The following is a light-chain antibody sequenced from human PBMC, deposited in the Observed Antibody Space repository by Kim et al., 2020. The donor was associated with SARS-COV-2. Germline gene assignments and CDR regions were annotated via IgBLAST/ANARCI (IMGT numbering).Light chain of an antibody. J-gene: IGKJ4*01. V-gene: IGKV2D-29*01. CDR1: QSLLPSNGKTY. Sequence: DIVMTQTPLSLSVTPGQPASISCKSSQSLLPSNGKTYLFWFLQKAGQPPHLLIYQVSDRFSGVPDRFSGSGSGTDFTLKISRVEAEDVGVYYWMQSIQFPLTFGGGTKVDIK. CDR2: QVS. CDR3: MQSIQFPLT.